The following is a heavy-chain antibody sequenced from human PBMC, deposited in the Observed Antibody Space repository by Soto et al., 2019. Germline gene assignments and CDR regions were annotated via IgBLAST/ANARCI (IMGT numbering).Heavy chain of an antibody. J-gene: IGHJ5*02. CDR1: GGSISSSNW. D-gene: IGHD6-19*01. CDR3: ARDHSSGWYLNWFDP. V-gene: IGHV4-4*02. CDR2: IYHSGST. Sequence: TSETLSLTCAVSGGSISSSNWWSWVRQPPGKGLEWIGEIYHSGSTNYNPSLKSRVTISVDKSKNQFSLKLSSVTAADTAVYYCARDHSSGWYLNWFDPRGQGTLVTVSS.